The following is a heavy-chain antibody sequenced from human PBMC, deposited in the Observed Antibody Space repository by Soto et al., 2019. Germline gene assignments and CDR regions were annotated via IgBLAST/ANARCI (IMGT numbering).Heavy chain of an antibody. CDR2: FYYSGST. V-gene: IGHV4-30-4*01. CDR1: GGSISSGDYY. CDR3: ARVRPAYFDL. D-gene: IGHD2-2*01. Sequence: QVQLQESGPGLVKPSQTLSLTCTVSGGSISSGDYYWSWIRQPPGKGLEWIGYFYYSGSTYYNPSLKRRFTISVDTSTYQSSLKLSSVTAADTYVYYCARVRPAYFDLWGRGTLVTVSS. J-gene: IGHJ2*01.